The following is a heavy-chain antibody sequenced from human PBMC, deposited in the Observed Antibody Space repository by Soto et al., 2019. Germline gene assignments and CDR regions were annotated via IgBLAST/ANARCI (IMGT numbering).Heavy chain of an antibody. J-gene: IGHJ4*02. CDR3: AHSGGNLHY. Sequence: QITLKESGPTLVKPTQTLTLTCTFSGFSLNSPGVRVGWIRQPPGKALEWLALIYWDDDKRYSPSLKSRLTITKGSSQNQLVLTMTNMDPLDTGTYEEAHSGGNLHYWGQGPLVTVSS. D-gene: IGHD3-10*01. V-gene: IGHV2-5*02. CDR2: IYWDDDK. CDR1: GFSLNSPGVR.